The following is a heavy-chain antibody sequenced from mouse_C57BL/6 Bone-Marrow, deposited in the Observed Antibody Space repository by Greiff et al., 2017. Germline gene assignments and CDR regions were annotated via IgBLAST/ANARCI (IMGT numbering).Heavy chain of an antibody. CDR3: AGSPWFAY. Sequence: QVQLQQSGPELARPGASVKMSCKASGYTFTSSTMHWVKQRPGQGLEWIGYINPSSGYTKYNQKFKDKATLTADKSSSTAYMQLSSLTSEDSAFYYCAGSPWFAYWRQWTLVTASA. CDR1: GYTFTSST. J-gene: IGHJ3*01. CDR2: INPSSGYT. V-gene: IGHV1-4*01.